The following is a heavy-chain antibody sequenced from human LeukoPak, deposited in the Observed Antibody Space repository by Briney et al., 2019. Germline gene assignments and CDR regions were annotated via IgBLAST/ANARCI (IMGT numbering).Heavy chain of an antibody. CDR3: ARASGIATPRAGERFQH. V-gene: IGHV1-18*01. J-gene: IGHJ1*01. CDR2: ISAYNGNT. CDR1: GYTFTSYG. Sequence: ASVKVSCKASGYTFTSYGISWVRQAPGQGLEWMGWISAYNGNTNYAQNLQGRVTMTTDTSTSTAYMELRSLRSDDTAVYYCARASGIATPRAGERFQHWGQGTLVTVSS. D-gene: IGHD6-13*01.